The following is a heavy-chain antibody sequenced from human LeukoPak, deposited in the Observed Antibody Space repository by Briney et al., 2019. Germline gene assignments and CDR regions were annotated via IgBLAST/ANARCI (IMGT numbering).Heavy chain of an antibody. CDR2: IYHSGST. Sequence: SGTLSLTCAVSGGSISSSNWWSWVRQPPGKGLEWMGEIYHSGSTNYNPSLKSRVTISVDKSKNQFSLKLSSVTAADTAVYYCARDLRSSGWSVDPWGQGTLVTVSS. V-gene: IGHV4-4*02. D-gene: IGHD6-19*01. CDR3: ARDLRSSGWSVDP. CDR1: GGSISSSNW. J-gene: IGHJ5*02.